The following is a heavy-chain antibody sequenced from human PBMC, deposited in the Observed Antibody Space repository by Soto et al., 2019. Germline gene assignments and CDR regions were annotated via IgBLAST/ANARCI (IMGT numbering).Heavy chain of an antibody. J-gene: IGHJ4*02. D-gene: IGHD5-12*01. CDR2: ISSSGTSI. Sequence: GGSLRLSCAVSGLTFRDYAMTWIRQAPGKGLEWVSYISSSGTSIYYADSVRGRFTLSRDNANNSLFLQMNSLTAEDTAVYYCAEGGYDLGHWGQGTLVTVSS. CDR1: GLTFRDYA. CDR3: AEGGYDLGH. V-gene: IGHV3-11*01.